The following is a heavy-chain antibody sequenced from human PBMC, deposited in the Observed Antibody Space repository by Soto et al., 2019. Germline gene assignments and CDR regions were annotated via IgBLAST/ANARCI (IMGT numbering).Heavy chain of an antibody. Sequence: ASVKVSCKASGGTFSSYAISWVRQAPGQGLEWMGGIIPIFGTANYAQKFQGRVTITADESTSTAYMELSSLRSEDTAVYYCARAGHYYDSKPPNYYGMDVWGQGTTVTVSS. CDR1: GGTFSSYA. CDR2: IIPIFGTA. CDR3: ARAGHYYDSKPPNYYGMDV. V-gene: IGHV1-69*13. D-gene: IGHD3-22*01. J-gene: IGHJ6*02.